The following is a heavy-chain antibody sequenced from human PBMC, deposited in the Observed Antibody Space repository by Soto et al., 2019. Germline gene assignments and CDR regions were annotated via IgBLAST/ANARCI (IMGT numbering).Heavy chain of an antibody. CDR1: EGTFNSYV. V-gene: IGHV1-69*06. D-gene: IGHD3-16*02. CDR3: ARGYTTFESSERYYHYGLDV. Sequence: QVKLVQSRAEVKKPGSSVRVSCKASEGTFNSYVVSWVRQAPGQGLQWMGGIIPLFGTTNYSHQLEGRVTIPADKSTTTANMERSSLKPGETAVHYCARGYTTFESSERYYHYGLDVWGQGTTVIVSS. CDR2: IIPLFGTT. J-gene: IGHJ6*02.